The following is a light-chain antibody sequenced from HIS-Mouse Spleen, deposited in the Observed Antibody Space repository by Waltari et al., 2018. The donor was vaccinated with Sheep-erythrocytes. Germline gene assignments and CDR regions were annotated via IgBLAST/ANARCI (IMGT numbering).Light chain of an antibody. CDR3: SSYAGSNNWV. CDR1: SSAVGGYNY. V-gene: IGLV2-8*01. CDR2: EVS. J-gene: IGLJ3*02. Sequence: QSALTQPPSASGSPGQSVTISCTGTSSAVGGYNYVSWYQQHPGKAPKLIFYEVSKRPSGVPDRFSGPKSGNTASLTVSGLQAEDEADYYCSSYAGSNNWVFGGGTKLTVL.